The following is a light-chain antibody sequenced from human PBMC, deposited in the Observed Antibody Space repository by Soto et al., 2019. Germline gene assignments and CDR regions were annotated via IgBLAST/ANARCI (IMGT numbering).Light chain of an antibody. CDR1: QSVSSNF. CDR3: QQYGSSPFT. Sequence: EIVLTQSPGTLSLSPGEGATLSCRASQSVSSNFLDWYQQKPGQAPRLLIYAASSRATGISDRFSGSGSETDFTFTIRRLEPEDFAVYYCQQYGSSPFTFGPGTKVDLK. V-gene: IGKV3-20*01. CDR2: AAS. J-gene: IGKJ3*01.